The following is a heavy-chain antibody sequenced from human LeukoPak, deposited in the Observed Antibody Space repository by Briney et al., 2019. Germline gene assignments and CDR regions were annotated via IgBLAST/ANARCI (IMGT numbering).Heavy chain of an antibody. CDR1: GYTFTSYD. J-gene: IGHJ6*02. CDR2: MNPNSGNT. V-gene: IGHV1-8*01. CDR3: ARDFQGGMDV. Sequence: ASVKVSCKASGYTFTSYDINWVRQATGQGLEWMGWMNPNSGNTGYAQKFQGRVTMTRDTSISTAYMELSRLRSDDTAVYYCARDFQGGMDVWGQGTTVTVSS.